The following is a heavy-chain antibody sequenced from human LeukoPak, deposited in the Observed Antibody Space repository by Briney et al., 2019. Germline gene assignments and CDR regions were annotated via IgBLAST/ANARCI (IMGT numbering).Heavy chain of an antibody. CDR1: GGSISSYS. J-gene: IGHJ3*01. D-gene: IGHD6-19*01. V-gene: IGHV4-59*01. CDR2: IHYSGTT. Sequence: PSETLSLTCTVSGGSISSYSWSWIRQPPGKGLEWIAYIHYSGTTNYNPSLRSRVTISVDTSKNKFSLKLSSVTAADTAVYYCARDSSGWNDAFDVWGQGTMVTVSS. CDR3: ARDSSGWNDAFDV.